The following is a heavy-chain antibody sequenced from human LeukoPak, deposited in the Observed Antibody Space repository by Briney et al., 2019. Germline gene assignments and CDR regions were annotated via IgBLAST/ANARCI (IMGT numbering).Heavy chain of an antibody. D-gene: IGHD3-10*01. CDR1: VFTFDDYG. V-gene: IGHV3-20*04. J-gene: IGHJ5*02. Sequence: PGGSLRLSCAASVFTFDDYGMSWVRQAPGKGLEWVSGINWNGGSTGYADSVKGRFTISRDNAKNSLYLQMNSLRAEDTALYYCARARRAPMVRGVINWFDPWGQGTLVTVSS. CDR2: INWNGGST. CDR3: ARARRAPMVRGVINWFDP.